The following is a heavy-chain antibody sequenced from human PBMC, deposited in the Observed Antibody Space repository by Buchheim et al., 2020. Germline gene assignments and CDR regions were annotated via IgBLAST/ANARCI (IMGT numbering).Heavy chain of an antibody. D-gene: IGHD3-22*01. CDR1: GFTFSSYR. Sequence: EVQLVESGGGLVQPGGSLRLSCAASGFTFSSYRMSWVRQAPGKGLEWVANIKQDGREKYYVDSVKGRFTISRDNAKNSLYLQMNSLRAEDTAVYYCARDGASNYYDSSGYNHYWGQGTL. V-gene: IGHV3-7*01. CDR2: IKQDGREK. J-gene: IGHJ4*02. CDR3: ARDGASNYYDSSGYNHY.